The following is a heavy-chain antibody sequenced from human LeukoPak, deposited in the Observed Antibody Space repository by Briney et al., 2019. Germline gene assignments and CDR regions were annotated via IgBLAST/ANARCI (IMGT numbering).Heavy chain of an antibody. CDR3: AKEGRSLQTY. V-gene: IGHV3-7*03. D-gene: IGHD5-24*01. CDR1: GFMFSSNW. CDR2: IKEDGTET. Sequence: GGSLRLSCAASGFMFSSNWMSWVRLASGKGLEWVANIKEDGTETYYVDSVKGRFTISRDNAKNSLYLQMNSLRVEDTAVYYCAKEGRSLQTYWGQGTLVTVSS. J-gene: IGHJ4*02.